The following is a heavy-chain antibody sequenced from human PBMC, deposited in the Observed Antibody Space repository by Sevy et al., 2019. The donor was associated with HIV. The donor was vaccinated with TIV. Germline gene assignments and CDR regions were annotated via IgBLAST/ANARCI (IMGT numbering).Heavy chain of an antibody. CDR2: ICSGFSTI. Sequence: GGSLRLSCAASGFTFSSYSMNWVRQAPGKGLEWVSYICSGFSTIHYADSVKGRFTISRDNAKNSLYLQMNRLRAEDTAVYYCARDNGDYFLSTSVFDYWGQGTLVTVSS. CDR3: ARDNGDYFLSTSVFDY. D-gene: IGHD4-17*01. V-gene: IGHV3-48*01. CDR1: GFTFSSYS. J-gene: IGHJ4*02.